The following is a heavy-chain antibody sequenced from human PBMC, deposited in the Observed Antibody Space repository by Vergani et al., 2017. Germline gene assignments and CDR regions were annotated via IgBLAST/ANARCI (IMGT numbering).Heavy chain of an antibody. Sequence: EVQLLESGGGLVQPGGSLRLSCAASGFTFSSYAMSWVRQAPGKGLEWVSLISGDGGSTYYADSVKGRFTISRDNSKNSLYLQMNSLRTEDTALYYCAKDMTLNGGNSGFAFDIWGQGTMVTVSS. D-gene: IGHD4-23*01. CDR1: GFTFSSYA. J-gene: IGHJ3*02. CDR2: ISGDGGST. V-gene: IGHV3-43*02. CDR3: AKDMTLNGGNSGFAFDI.